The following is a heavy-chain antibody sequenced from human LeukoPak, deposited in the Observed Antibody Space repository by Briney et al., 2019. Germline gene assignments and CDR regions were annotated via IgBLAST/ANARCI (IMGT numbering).Heavy chain of an antibody. J-gene: IGHJ4*02. CDR1: GGSISSGSYY. D-gene: IGHD3-10*01. CDR3: ARPTSGSYYK. Sequence: SETLSLTCTVSGGSISSGSYYWSWIRQPAGKGLEWIGRIYTSGSTNYNPSLKSRVTISVDTSKNQFSLKLSSVTAADTAVYYCARPTSGSYYKWGQGTLVTVSS. V-gene: IGHV4-61*02. CDR2: IYTSGST.